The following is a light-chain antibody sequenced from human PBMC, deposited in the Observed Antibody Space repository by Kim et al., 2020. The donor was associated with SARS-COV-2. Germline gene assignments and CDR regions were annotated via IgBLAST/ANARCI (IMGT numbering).Light chain of an antibody. J-gene: IGLJ3*02. CDR3: NSRDSSGNHQV. Sequence: ELTQDPAVSVALGQTVRITCQGDSLRSYYASWYQQKPGQAPVLVIYGKNNRPSGIPDRFSGSSSGNTASLTITGAQAEDEADYYCNSRDSSGNHQVFGGGTKVTVL. CDR1: SLRSYY. V-gene: IGLV3-19*01. CDR2: GKN.